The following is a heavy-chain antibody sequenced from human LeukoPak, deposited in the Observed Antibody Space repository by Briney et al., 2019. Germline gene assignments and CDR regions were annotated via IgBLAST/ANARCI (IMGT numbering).Heavy chain of an antibody. V-gene: IGHV3-30-3*01. CDR3: ARGDDCSGGSCYPSAFDY. Sequence: GGSLRLSCAASGFTFSSYAMHWVRQAPGKGLEWVAVISYDGSNKYYADSVKGRFTISRDNSKNTLHLQMNSLRAEDTAVYYCARGDDCSGGSCYPSAFDYWGQGTLVTVSS. CDR1: GFTFSSYA. J-gene: IGHJ4*02. CDR2: ISYDGSNK. D-gene: IGHD2-15*01.